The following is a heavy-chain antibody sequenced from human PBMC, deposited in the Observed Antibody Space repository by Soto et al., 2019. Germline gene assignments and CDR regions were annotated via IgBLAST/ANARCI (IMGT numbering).Heavy chain of an antibody. CDR3: ASDIVATGHPH. CDR1: GFTFSSYG. Sequence: HPGGSLRLSCAASGFTFSSYGMHWVRQAPGKGLEWVAVISYDGSNKYYADSVKGRFTISRDNSKNTLYLQMNSLRAEDTAVYYCASDIVATGHPHWGQGTLVTVSS. D-gene: IGHD5-12*01. J-gene: IGHJ4*02. V-gene: IGHV3-30*03. CDR2: ISYDGSNK.